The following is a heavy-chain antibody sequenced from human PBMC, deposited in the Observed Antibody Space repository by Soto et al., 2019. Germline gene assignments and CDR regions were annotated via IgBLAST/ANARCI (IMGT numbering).Heavy chain of an antibody. Sequence: GGSLRLSCAASGFTFSSYSMNWVRQAPGKGLEWVAVISFDGNNKYYADSVKGRFSISRDNSRNTLFLQMNTLRTEDTAVYYCAKDRIVVVPAATMGFDPWGQGTLVTVSS. V-gene: IGHV3-30*18. CDR2: ISFDGNNK. CDR3: AKDRIVVVPAATMGFDP. J-gene: IGHJ5*02. D-gene: IGHD2-2*01. CDR1: GFTFSSYS.